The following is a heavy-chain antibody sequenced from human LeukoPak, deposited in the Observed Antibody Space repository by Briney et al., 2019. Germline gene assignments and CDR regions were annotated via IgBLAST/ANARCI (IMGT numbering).Heavy chain of an antibody. Sequence: GESLKISCKGSGYSFTSYWIGWVRQMPGQGLEWMGIIYPGDSDTRYSPSFQGQVTISADKSITTAYLQWSTLRASDTAMYYWARPANRGDAFDIWGQGTMVTVSS. D-gene: IGHD2/OR15-2a*01. V-gene: IGHV5-51*01. J-gene: IGHJ3*02. CDR3: ARPANRGDAFDI. CDR2: IYPGDSDT. CDR1: GYSFTSYW.